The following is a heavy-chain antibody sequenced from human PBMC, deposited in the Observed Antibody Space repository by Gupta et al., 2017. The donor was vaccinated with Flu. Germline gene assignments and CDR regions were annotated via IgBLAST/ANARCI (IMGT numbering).Heavy chain of an antibody. CDR1: GGPSTGYY. Sequence: QVHLQQWGAGLLKPSETLSLTCGVYGGPSTGYYRSWVRQPPGKGLEWIGEIHYSGSTTYTASLEGRVTISADAPKNQFSLKLTSVTAADTAIYDCARGRDEAKAGDYWGQGTLVTVSS. CDR2: IHYSGST. J-gene: IGHJ4*02. V-gene: IGHV4-34*01. CDR3: ARGRDEAKAGDY.